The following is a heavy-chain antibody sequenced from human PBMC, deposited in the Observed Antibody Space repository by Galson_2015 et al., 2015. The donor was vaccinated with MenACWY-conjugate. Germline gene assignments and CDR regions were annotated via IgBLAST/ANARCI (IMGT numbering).Heavy chain of an antibody. CDR2: ISSSSSTI. CDR1: GFTFSSYS. J-gene: IGHJ4*02. CDR3: ARMENYSNYLNRCYYFDY. D-gene: IGHD4-11*01. V-gene: IGHV3-48*04. Sequence: SLRLSCAASGFTFSSYSMNWARQAPGKGLEWVSYISSSSSTIYYADSVKGRFTISRDNAKNSLYLQMNSLRAEDTAVYYCARMENYSNYLNRCYYFDYWGQGTLVTVSS.